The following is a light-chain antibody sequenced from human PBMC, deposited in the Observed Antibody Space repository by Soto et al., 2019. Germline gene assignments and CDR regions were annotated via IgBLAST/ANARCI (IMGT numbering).Light chain of an antibody. V-gene: IGLV2-23*01. J-gene: IGLJ3*02. CDR3: CSYAGSSTSWV. Sequence: QSALTQPASVSGSPGQSITISCTGTSSDAGNYHFVSWYQQHPGKAPKVIIYEDSTRPSGVSNRISGSKSGNKASLTISGLQAEDEADYYCCSYAGSSTSWVFGGGTQLTVL. CDR2: EDS. CDR1: SSDAGNYHF.